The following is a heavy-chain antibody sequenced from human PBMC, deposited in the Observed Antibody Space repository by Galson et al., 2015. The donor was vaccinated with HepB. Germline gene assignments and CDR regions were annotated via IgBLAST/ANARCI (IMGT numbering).Heavy chain of an antibody. V-gene: IGHV3-30-3*01. Sequence: SLRLSCAASGFTFSSYAMHWVRQAPGKGLEWVAVISYDGSNKYYADSVKGRFTISRDNSKNTLYLQMNSLRAEDTAVYYCARDLGYCSGGSCYPDYWGQGTLVTVSS. CDR3: ARDLGYCSGGSCYPDY. CDR1: GFTFSSYA. D-gene: IGHD2-15*01. J-gene: IGHJ4*02. CDR2: ISYDGSNK.